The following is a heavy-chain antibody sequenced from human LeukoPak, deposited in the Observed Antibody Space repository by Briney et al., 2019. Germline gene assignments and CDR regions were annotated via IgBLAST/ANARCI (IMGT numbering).Heavy chain of an antibody. Sequence: GGSLRLSCAASGFTFSDYYMSWIRQAPGKGLEGVSYISSSSSYTNYADSVKGRFTVSRDNAKNSLYLQMNSLRAEDTAVYYCARDTYDSSGYYPDFDYWGQGTLVTVSS. CDR2: ISSSSSYT. J-gene: IGHJ4*02. D-gene: IGHD3-22*01. CDR1: GFTFSDYY. CDR3: ARDTYDSSGYYPDFDY. V-gene: IGHV3-11*06.